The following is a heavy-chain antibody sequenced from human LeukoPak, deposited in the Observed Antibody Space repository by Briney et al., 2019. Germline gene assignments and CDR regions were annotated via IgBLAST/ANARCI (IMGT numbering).Heavy chain of an antibody. D-gene: IGHD1-26*01. CDR1: GFTFSRYT. J-gene: IGHJ4*02. CDR2: ISSENTYI. CDR3: ARDPLKTYSGSYSPFDY. Sequence: GGSLRLSCAASGFTFSRYTMNWVRQTPGKGLEWVSSISSENTYIYYADSVKGRFIISRDTAKNSTYLQMNSLRAEDTAVYYCARDPLKTYSGSYSPFDYWGQETLVTASS. V-gene: IGHV3-21*01.